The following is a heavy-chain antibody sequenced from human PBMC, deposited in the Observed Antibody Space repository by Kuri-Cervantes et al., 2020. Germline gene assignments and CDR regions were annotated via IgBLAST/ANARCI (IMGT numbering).Heavy chain of an antibody. CDR3: ARVSGTYSYNAFDY. J-gene: IGHJ4*02. CDR1: GFTFSSYE. D-gene: IGHD3-3*01. CDR2: ISSSGSTI. V-gene: IGHV3-48*03. Sequence: GESLKISCAASGFTFSSYEMNWVRQAPGKGLEWVSYISSSGSTIYYADSVKGRFTISRDNAKNTLYLQMNSLRAEDTALYYCARVSGTYSYNAFDYWGQGTLVTVSS.